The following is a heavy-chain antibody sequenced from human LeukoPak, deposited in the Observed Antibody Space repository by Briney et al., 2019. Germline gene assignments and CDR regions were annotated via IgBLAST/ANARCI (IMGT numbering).Heavy chain of an antibody. J-gene: IGHJ5*02. CDR3: ASSFPRFDP. Sequence: SETLSLTCTVSGGSISSYCWRWIRQPPGKGLEWIGYIYYSASTNYNPSLKTRVTISVDTSKNHFSLQLSSVTAADTAVYYCASSFPRFDPWGQGTLVTVSS. CDR1: GGSISSYC. CDR2: IYYSAST. V-gene: IGHV4-59*01.